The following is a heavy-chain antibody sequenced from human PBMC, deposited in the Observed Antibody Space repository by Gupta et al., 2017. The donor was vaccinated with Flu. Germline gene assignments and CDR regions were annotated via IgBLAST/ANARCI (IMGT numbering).Heavy chain of an antibody. CDR3: ARDIDTSGHYSKFDP. CDR2: IWAGTSND. D-gene: IGHD3-22*01. J-gene: IGHJ5*02. Sequence: YGMHWVRQAPGKGLEWVAVIWAGTSNDYYADSVRGRFTISRDISKNTLYLQMNSLRAEDTAVYYCARDIDTSGHYSKFDPWGQGTLVTVS. V-gene: IGHV3-33*01. CDR1: YG.